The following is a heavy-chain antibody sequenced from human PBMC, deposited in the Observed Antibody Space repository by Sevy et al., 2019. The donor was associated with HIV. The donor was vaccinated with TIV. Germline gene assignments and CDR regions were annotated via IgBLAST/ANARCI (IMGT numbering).Heavy chain of an antibody. CDR3: ARGVGLDC. J-gene: IGHJ4*02. D-gene: IGHD1-26*01. V-gene: IGHV3-7*01. CDR1: GFTFSPYW. Sequence: GGSLRLSCAASGFTFSPYWMTWVRQAPGKGLEWVANIRPDGSDKYYVDSVKGRFTISRDKAKNSLYLQMTSLRADDTAMYYCARGVGLDCWGQGALVTVSS. CDR2: IRPDGSDK.